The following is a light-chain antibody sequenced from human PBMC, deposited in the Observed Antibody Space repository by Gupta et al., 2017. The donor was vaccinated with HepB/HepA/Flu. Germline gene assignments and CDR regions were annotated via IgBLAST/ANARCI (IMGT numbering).Light chain of an antibody. V-gene: IGKV3-20*01. CDR2: GAS. J-gene: IGKJ2*02. CDR3: QQYGSSLMCT. Sequence: EIVLTQSPGTLSLSPGERATLSCRASQSVSSSYLAWYQQKPGQAPRLLIYGASSRATGIPDRFSGSGSGTDFTLTISRREPEDFAVYYCQQYGSSLMCTFGQGTKVEIK. CDR1: QSVSSSY.